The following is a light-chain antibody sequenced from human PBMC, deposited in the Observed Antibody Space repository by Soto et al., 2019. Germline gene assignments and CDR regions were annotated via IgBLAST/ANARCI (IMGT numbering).Light chain of an antibody. CDR2: KAS. CDR3: QQYSTYST. V-gene: IGKV1-5*03. Sequence: DVQMTHSLSTLSGSVGDRVTITCRASQTISSWLAWYQQKPGKAPKLLIYKASTLKSGVPSRFSGSGSGTEFTLTISSLQPDDFATYYCQQYSTYSTFCQGTRLEIK. J-gene: IGKJ5*01. CDR1: QTISSW.